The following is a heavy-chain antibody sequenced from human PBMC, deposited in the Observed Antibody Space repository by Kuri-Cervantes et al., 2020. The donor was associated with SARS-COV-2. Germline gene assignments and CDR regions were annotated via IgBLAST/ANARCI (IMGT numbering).Heavy chain of an antibody. Sequence: LSLTCAASGFAFGDYYMSWIRQAPGKGLEWVSYVSHSGTIIYQADSVKGRFTISRDNAKNSLYLQMNSLRGEDTAVYYCARDGTAGGSYNWFDPWGQGTLVTVSS. CDR3: ARDGTAGGSYNWFDP. J-gene: IGHJ5*02. CDR1: GFAFGDYY. D-gene: IGHD1-26*01. V-gene: IGHV3-11*01. CDR2: VSHSGTII.